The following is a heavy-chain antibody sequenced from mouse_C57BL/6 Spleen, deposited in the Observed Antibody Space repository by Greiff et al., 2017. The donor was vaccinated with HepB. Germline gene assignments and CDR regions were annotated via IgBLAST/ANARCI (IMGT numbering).Heavy chain of an antibody. CDR2: INPNNGGT. CDR3: ARLGDYDRFAY. Sequence: EVKLVESGPELVKPGASVKIPCKASGYTFTDYNMDWVKQSHGKSLEWIGDINPNNGGTIYNQKFKGKATLTVDKSSSTAYMELRSLTSEDTAVYYCARLGDYDRFAYWGQGTLVTVSA. D-gene: IGHD2-4*01. J-gene: IGHJ3*01. CDR1: GYTFTDYN. V-gene: IGHV1-18*01.